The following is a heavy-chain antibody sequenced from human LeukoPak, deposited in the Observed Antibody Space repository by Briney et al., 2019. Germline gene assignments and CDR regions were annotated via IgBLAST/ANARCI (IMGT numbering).Heavy chain of an antibody. CDR1: SGSITNYY. V-gene: IGHV4-59*12. J-gene: IGHJ4*02. D-gene: IGHD6-19*01. CDR3: AREGRVGSGWYLASYYYFDY. Sequence: PSETLSLTCTVSSGSITNYYWSWIRQPPGKGLEWIGFIYYSGNTNYNPSLKSRVTISVDTSKNQFSLKPSSVTAADTAVYYCAREGRVGSGWYLASYYYFDYWGQGTLVTVSS. CDR2: IYYSGNT.